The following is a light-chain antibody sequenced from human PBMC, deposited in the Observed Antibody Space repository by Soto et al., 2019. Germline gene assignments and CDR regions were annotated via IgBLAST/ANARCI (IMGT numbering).Light chain of an antibody. CDR1: QSLGGNF. Sequence: EIVLTQSPDTLSLSPGERATLSCRASQSLGGNFLAWYQEKPGQAPRLLIYGASTGASGIPDRFSGSGSGTDFTLTISRLDPEDFAVYYCRQYGRSLGFAVGGGTKVDIK. CDR2: GAS. V-gene: IGKV3-20*01. J-gene: IGKJ4*01. CDR3: RQYGRSLGFA.